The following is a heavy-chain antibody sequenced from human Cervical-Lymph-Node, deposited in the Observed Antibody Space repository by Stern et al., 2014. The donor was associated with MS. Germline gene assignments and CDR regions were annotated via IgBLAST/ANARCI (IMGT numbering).Heavy chain of an antibody. Sequence: QVQLVESGGGVVQPGRSLRLSCAASGFTFSSYGMHWVRQAPGKGLEWVAVIWYDGSNKYYADSVKGRFTISRDNSKNTLYLQMNSLRAEDTAVYYCARDVRGAYSSSSPYYYGMDVWGQGTTVTVSS. CDR1: GFTFSSYG. CDR2: IWYDGSNK. CDR3: ARDVRGAYSSSSPYYYGMDV. V-gene: IGHV3-33*01. J-gene: IGHJ6*02. D-gene: IGHD6-6*01.